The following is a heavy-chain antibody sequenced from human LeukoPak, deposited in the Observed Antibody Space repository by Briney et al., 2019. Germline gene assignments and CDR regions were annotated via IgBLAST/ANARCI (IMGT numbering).Heavy chain of an antibody. V-gene: IGHV4-30-2*01. Sequence: PSETLSLTCAVSGGSISGGGYSWSWIRQPPGKGLEWIGYIYHSGSTYYNPSLKSRVTISVDRSKNQFSLKLSSVTAADTAVYYCARGGGRWPYDYFDYWGQGTLVTVSS. CDR2: IYHSGST. J-gene: IGHJ4*02. CDR1: GGSISGGGYS. D-gene: IGHD3-16*01. CDR3: ARGGGRWPYDYFDY.